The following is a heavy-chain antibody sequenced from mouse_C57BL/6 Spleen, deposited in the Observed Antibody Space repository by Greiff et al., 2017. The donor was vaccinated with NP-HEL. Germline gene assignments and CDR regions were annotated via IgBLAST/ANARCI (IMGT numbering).Heavy chain of an antibody. CDR2: INPNNGGT. D-gene: IGHD3-2*02. Sequence: VQLQQSGPELVKPGASVKIPCKASGYTFTDYNMDWVKQSHGKSLEWIGDINPNNGGTIYNQKFKGKATLTVDKSSSTAYMELRSLTSEDTAVYYCARGSSGYHLDYWGQGTTLTVSS. CDR3: ARGSSGYHLDY. V-gene: IGHV1-18*01. CDR1: GYTFTDYN. J-gene: IGHJ2*01.